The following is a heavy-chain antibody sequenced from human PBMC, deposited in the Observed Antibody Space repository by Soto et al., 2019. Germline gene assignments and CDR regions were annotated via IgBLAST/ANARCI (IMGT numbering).Heavy chain of an antibody. D-gene: IGHD5-18*01. CDR1: GGTFSTYA. CDR3: ASGIQLWLRRINNGYSG. Sequence: ASVKVSCKAPGGTFSTYAISWVRQAPGQRLEWMGGIIPMFGTANYAQRFQDRVTITADESTNTAYMELSSLRSGDTAVYFCASGIQLWLRRINNGYSGWGQGTLVTVSS. J-gene: IGHJ4*02. CDR2: IIPMFGTA. V-gene: IGHV1-69*13.